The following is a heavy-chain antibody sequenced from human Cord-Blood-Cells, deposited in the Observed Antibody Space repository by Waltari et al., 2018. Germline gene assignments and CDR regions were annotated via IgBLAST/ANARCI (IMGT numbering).Heavy chain of an antibody. CDR1: GFTFSSYG. CDR3: ARERGFVDY. CDR2: IKQDGSEK. V-gene: IGHV3-7*01. Sequence: EVQLVESGGGLVQPGGSLRLSCAASGFTFSSYGMGWVRQAPGKGLEWVANIKQDGSEKYYVDSVKGRFTISRDNAKNSLYLQMNSLRAEDTAVYYCARERGFVDYWGQGTLVTVSS. J-gene: IGHJ4*02. D-gene: IGHD3-10*01.